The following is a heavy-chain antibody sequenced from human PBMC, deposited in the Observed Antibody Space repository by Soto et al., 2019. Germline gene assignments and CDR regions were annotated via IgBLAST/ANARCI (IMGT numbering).Heavy chain of an antibody. CDR3: ARPAYCGGDCHYFDY. D-gene: IGHD2-21*02. J-gene: IGHJ4*02. Sequence: XGALKISCKGSGYSFTSYWIGWVRQMPGKGLEWMGIIYPGDSDTRYSPSFQGQVTISAAKSISTAYLQWSSLKAPDTAMYYCARPAYCGGDCHYFDYWGQGTLVTVPS. CDR1: GYSFTSYW. V-gene: IGHV5-51*01. CDR2: IYPGDSDT.